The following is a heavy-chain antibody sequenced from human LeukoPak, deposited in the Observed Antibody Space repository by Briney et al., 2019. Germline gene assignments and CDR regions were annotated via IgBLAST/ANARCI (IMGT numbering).Heavy chain of an antibody. CDR3: ARDSYYGSGSYQDY. Sequence: ASVNLSCKASGYTFTSYGISWVRQAPGQGLEWMGWISAYNGNTNYAQKLQGRVTMTTDTSTSKAYMELRSLRSDDTAVYYCARDSYYGSGSYQDYWGQGTLVTVSS. V-gene: IGHV1-18*01. CDR2: ISAYNGNT. J-gene: IGHJ4*02. CDR1: GYTFTSYG. D-gene: IGHD3-10*01.